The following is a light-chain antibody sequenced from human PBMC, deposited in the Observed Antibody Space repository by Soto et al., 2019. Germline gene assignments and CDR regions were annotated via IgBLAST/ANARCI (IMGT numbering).Light chain of an antibody. J-gene: IGKJ1*01. CDR2: KAS. Sequence: DIQMTQSPSTLSASVGDRVTITCRASQSISIWLAWYQQKPGKAPKILIYKASSLESGVPSRFSGSGSGTEFTITISSLQPHDFATNYCQQYSTYTPRTFGQGTKVEIK. CDR1: QSISIW. V-gene: IGKV1-5*03. CDR3: QQYSTYTPRT.